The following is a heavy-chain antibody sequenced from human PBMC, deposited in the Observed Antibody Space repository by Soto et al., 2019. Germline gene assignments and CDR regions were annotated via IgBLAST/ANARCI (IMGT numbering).Heavy chain of an antibody. J-gene: IGHJ6*02. D-gene: IGHD2-15*01. V-gene: IGHV1-69*04. CDR2: IMPILGTP. CDR3: ATAWVGLSSGGPRGYCGMDV. CDR1: GGTFSRNA. Sequence: QGQLVQSGAEVKKPGSAVKVYCTASGGTFSRNAINWVRQAPGQGLEWMGRIMPILGTPNSARKFQGRVTITADKYTGTASMELSSLIAEEMAVYYCATAWVGLSSGGPRGYCGMDVWGQGTTVSVSS.